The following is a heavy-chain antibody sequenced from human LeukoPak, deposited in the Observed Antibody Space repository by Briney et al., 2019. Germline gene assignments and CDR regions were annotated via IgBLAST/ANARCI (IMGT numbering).Heavy chain of an antibody. V-gene: IGHV1-24*01. CDR3: AIPSGTFLAYYYGLDV. CDR1: GYTLTELS. J-gene: IGHJ6*02. CDR2: FDPEDGET. D-gene: IGHD1-26*01. Sequence: ASVKVSCKVSGYTLTELSMQWVRQAPGKGLEWMGGFDPEDGETIYAQKFQGRVTMTEDKSTDTVYMELNSLRSEGTAVYYCAIPSGTFLAYYYGLDVWGQGTTVTVSS.